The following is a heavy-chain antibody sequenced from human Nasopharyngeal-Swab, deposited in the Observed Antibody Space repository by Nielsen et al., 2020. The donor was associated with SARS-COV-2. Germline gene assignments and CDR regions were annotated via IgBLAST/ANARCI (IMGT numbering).Heavy chain of an antibody. J-gene: IGHJ3*02. CDR2: IYYSGST. V-gene: IGHV4-59*08. CDR1: GGSISSYY. Sequence: SETLSLTCTVSGGSISSYYWSWIRQPPGKGLEWIGYIYYSGSTNYNPSLKSRVTISVDTSKNQFSLKLSSVTAADTAVYYCARQDYVRAFDIWGQGTTVTVSS. D-gene: IGHD3-10*02. CDR3: ARQDYVRAFDI.